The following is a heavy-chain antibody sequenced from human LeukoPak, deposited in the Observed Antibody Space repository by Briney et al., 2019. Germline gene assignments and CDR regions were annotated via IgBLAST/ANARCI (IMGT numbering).Heavy chain of an antibody. D-gene: IGHD6-19*01. J-gene: IGHJ4*02. Sequence: SETLSLTCTVSGASISTYYWSWIRQPPGKGLEWIGYIYSSGNTNYNPSLKGRVTLSVDTSKNQFSLKLSSVTAADTAMYYCARDPQGWVRFDSWGQGILVTVSS. CDR2: IYSSGNT. CDR3: ARDPQGWVRFDS. V-gene: IGHV4-59*01. CDR1: GASISTYY.